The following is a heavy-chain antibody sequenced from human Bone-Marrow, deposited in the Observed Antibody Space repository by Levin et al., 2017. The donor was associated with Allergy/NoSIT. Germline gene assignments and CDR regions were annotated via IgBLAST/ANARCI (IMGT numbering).Heavy chain of an antibody. J-gene: IGHJ5*01. CDR1: GFSFSSAY. CDR2: IKSNTDDGTA. V-gene: IGHV3-15*01. D-gene: IGHD1-26*01. CDR3: TWSYYGRYDS. Sequence: PGGSLRLSCAASGFSFSSAYMTWVRQAPGKGLEWVGNIKSNTDDGTADYGAPVKCRFTISRDDSKSTLYLQMDSLKSEDTAVYYCTWSYYGRYDSWGQGTLVTVSS.